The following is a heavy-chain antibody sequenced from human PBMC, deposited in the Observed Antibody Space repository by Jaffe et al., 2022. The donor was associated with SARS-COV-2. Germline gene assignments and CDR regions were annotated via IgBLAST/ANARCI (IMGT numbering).Heavy chain of an antibody. CDR2: ISSNGGST. CDR1: GFTFSSYA. D-gene: IGHD1-26*01. J-gene: IGHJ4*02. CDR3: ARGPDSGSYPPGVLGIDY. Sequence: EVQLVESGGGLVQPGGSLRLSCAASGFTFSSYAMHWVRQAPGKGLEYVSAISSNGGSTYYANSVKGRFTISRDNSKNTLYLQMGSLRAEDMAVYYCARGPDSGSYPPGVLGIDYWGQGTLVTVSS. V-gene: IGHV3-64*01.